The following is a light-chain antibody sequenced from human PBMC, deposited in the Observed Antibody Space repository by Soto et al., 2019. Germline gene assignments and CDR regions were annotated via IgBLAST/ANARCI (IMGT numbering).Light chain of an antibody. J-gene: IGKJ1*01. CDR1: ESISSW. V-gene: IGKV1-5*01. CDR3: QQYASYPWT. CDR2: DAS. Sequence: DIQMTQSPSTLSASVGDTVTVTCRASESISSWLAWYQQKPGKTPKLLIYDASKLESGVPSRFRGSGSGTEFSLTISSLQPGDSATFYCQQYASYPWTFGRGTKVDIK.